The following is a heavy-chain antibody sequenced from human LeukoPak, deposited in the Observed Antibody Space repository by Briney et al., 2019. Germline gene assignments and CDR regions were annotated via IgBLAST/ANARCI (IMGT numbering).Heavy chain of an antibody. CDR2: IYTSGST. J-gene: IGHJ6*02. V-gene: IGHV4-4*07. CDR1: GGSISSYY. Sequence: PSETLSLTCTVSGGSISSYYWSWIRQPAGKGLEWIGRIYTSGSTNYNPSLKSRVTMSVDTSKNQFSLKLSSVTAADTAVYYCARDRGSGYYYYYGMDVWGQGTLVTVSS. CDR3: ARDRGSGYYYYYGMDV. D-gene: IGHD2-15*01.